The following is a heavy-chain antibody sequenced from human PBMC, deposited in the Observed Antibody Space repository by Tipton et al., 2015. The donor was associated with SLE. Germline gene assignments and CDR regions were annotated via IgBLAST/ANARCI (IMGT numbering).Heavy chain of an antibody. CDR1: GGSISSYY. CDR2: IYYSGST. CDR3: ARQQWLVRGLDY. J-gene: IGHJ4*02. Sequence: TLSLTCTVSGGSISSYYWSWIRQPPGKGLEWIGYIYYSGSTNYNPPLKSRVTISVDTSKNQFSLKLSSVTAADTAVYYCARQQWLVRGLDYWGQGTLVTVSS. D-gene: IGHD6-19*01. V-gene: IGHV4-59*08.